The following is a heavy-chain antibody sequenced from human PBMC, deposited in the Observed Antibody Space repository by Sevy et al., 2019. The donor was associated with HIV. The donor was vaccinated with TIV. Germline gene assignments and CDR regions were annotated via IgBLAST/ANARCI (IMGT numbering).Heavy chain of an antibody. J-gene: IGHJ4*02. Sequence: GGSLRLSCTASGFTFGDYAMSWFRQAPGKGLEWVGFIRSKAYGGTTEYAASVKGRFTISREDSKSIAYLQMNSLKTVDTAVYYCSGDYGDSRFDYWGQGTLVTVSS. V-gene: IGHV3-49*03. D-gene: IGHD4-17*01. CDR2: IRSKAYGGTT. CDR3: SGDYGDSRFDY. CDR1: GFTFGDYA.